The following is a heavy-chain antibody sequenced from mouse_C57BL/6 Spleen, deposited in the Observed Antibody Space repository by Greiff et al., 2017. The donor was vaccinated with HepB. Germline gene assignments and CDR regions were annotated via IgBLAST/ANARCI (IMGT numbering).Heavy chain of an antibody. CDR1: GYTFTSYW. D-gene: IGHD2-4*01. CDR3: ARRGLRRAMDY. J-gene: IGHJ4*01. CDR2: IYPGSGST. Sequence: QVQLQQPGAELVKPGASVKMSCKASGYTFTSYWITWVKQSPGQGLEWIGDIYPGSGSTNYNEKFKSKATLTVDTSSSTAYMQLSSLTSEDSAVYYCARRGLRRAMDYWGQGTSVTVSS. V-gene: IGHV1-55*01.